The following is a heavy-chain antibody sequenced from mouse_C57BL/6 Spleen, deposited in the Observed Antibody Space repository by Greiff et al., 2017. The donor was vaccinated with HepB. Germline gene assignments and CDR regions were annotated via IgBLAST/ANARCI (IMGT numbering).Heavy chain of an antibody. CDR3: ARGGDYDAMDY. J-gene: IGHJ4*01. CDR2: IDPSDSYT. V-gene: IGHV1-50*01. Sequence: QVQLQQPGAELVKPGASVKLSCKASGYTFTSYWMQWVKQRPGQGLEWIGEIDPSDSYTNYNQKFKGKATLTVDTSSSTAYMQLSSLTSEDSAVYYCARGGDYDAMDYWGQGTSVTVFS. CDR1: GYTFTSYW.